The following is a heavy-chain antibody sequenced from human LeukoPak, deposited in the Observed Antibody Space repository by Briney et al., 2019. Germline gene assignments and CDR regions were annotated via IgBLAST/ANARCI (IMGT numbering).Heavy chain of an antibody. CDR1: GYTFTSYY. V-gene: IGHV1-46*01. CDR2: INPSGGST. Sequence: ASVKVSCKASGYTFTSYYMHWVRQAPGQGLEWMGIINPSGGSTSYAQKFQGRATMTRDMSTSTVYMELSSLRSEDTAVYYCARRGVVVPAAIAPVGEYYYYYYMDVWGKGTTVTVSS. D-gene: IGHD2-2*01. J-gene: IGHJ6*03. CDR3: ARRGVVVPAAIAPVGEYYYYYYMDV.